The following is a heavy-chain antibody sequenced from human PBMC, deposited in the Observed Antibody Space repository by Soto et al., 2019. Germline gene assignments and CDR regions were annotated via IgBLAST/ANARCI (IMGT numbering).Heavy chain of an antibody. J-gene: IGHJ6*04. CDR2: LDQSGGT. CDR3: ARDDSYGWSGESLDV. D-gene: IGHD6-19*01. CDR1: GDSLRGQS. V-gene: IGHV4-34*01. Sequence: SETLSLTCAVVGDSLRGQSWNWIRQSPGKGLEWIGELDQSGGTNYNPSLKSRAIISDDTSKNQFSLTLTSVTAADTAVYYCARDDSYGWSGESLDVWGKGTTVTVSS.